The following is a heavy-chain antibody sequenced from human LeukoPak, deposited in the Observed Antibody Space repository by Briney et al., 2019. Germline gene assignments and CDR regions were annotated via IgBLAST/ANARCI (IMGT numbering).Heavy chain of an antibody. D-gene: IGHD1-14*01. CDR2: IWYDGSKE. Sequence: GGSLRLSCAASGFTFSTYAMHWVRQAPGKGLEWAAVIWYDGSKEYYADSVRGRFTISRDDSRNTLYLQMNSLRVEDTAVYYCARAGVGTYGMDVWGQGTTVTVSS. V-gene: IGHV3-33*08. CDR1: GFTFSTYA. J-gene: IGHJ6*02. CDR3: ARAGVGTYGMDV.